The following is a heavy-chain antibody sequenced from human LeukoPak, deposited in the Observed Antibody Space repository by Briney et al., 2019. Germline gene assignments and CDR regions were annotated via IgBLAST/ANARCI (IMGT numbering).Heavy chain of an antibody. CDR2: LSGENALI. Sequence: LTGGSLRPSCAASGFTFSNYAMIWVRQAPEKGLECISTLSGENALIYYADSVKGRFTISRDNSKNTLYLQMSNVRPEDTARYYCARNEAGYHYYIGFWGEGTTVTVSS. D-gene: IGHD1-14*01. CDR3: ARNEAGYHYYIGF. CDR1: GFTFSNYA. J-gene: IGHJ6*03. V-gene: IGHV3-23*01.